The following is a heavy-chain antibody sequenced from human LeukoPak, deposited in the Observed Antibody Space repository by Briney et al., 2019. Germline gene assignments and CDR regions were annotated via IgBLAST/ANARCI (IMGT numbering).Heavy chain of an antibody. CDR2: ISGSGGST. V-gene: IGHV3-23*01. Sequence: GGSLRLSCAASGFTFSSYGMSWVRQAPGKGLEWVSAISGSGGSTYYADSVKGRFTISRDNAKNSLYLQMNSLRAEDTAMYYCARDTYGSGNYYNAPLDYWGQGTLVTVSS. J-gene: IGHJ4*02. D-gene: IGHD3-10*01. CDR3: ARDTYGSGNYYNAPLDY. CDR1: GFTFSSYG.